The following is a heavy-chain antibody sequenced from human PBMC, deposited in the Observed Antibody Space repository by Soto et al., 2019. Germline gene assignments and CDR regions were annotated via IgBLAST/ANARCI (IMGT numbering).Heavy chain of an antibody. V-gene: IGHV1-2*04. CDR2: INPNSGGT. CDR3: AIDKPNCSSTSCYFLDY. D-gene: IGHD2-2*01. Sequence: ASVKVSCKASGYTFTGYYMHWVRQAPGQGLEWMGWINPNSGGTNYAQKFQGWVTMTRDTSISTAYMELSRLRSDDTAVYYCAIDKPNCSSTSCYFLDYWGQGTLVTVSS. J-gene: IGHJ4*02. CDR1: GYTFTGYY.